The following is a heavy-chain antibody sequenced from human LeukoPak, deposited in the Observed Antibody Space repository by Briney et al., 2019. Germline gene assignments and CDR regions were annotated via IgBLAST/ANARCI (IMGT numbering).Heavy chain of an antibody. CDR1: GGTFSSYA. J-gene: IGHJ2*01. V-gene: IGHV1-69*01. CDR2: IIPIFGTA. CDR3: ARGGLGYGWMDL. Sequence: SVKVSCKASGGTFSSYAISWVRQAPGQGLEWMGGIIPIFGTANYAQKFQDRVTITADESTSTAYMELSSLRSEDTAVYYCARGGLGYGWMDLWGRGTLVTVSS. D-gene: IGHD5-18*01.